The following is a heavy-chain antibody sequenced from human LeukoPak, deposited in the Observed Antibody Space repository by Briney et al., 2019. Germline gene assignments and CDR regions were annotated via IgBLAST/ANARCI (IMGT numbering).Heavy chain of an antibody. CDR1: GGSISSFY. CDR3: VKDYNWTPGRVDF. CDR2: ISGSGINI. Sequence: PSETLSLTCTVSGGSISSFYWSWVRQAPGKGLEWVSSISGSGINIYYADFVKGRFTISRDNSKNTVFLQMNSLRAEDAAVYYCVKDYNWTPGRVDFWGQGSLVTVSS. D-gene: IGHD1-20*01. V-gene: IGHV3-23*01. J-gene: IGHJ4*02.